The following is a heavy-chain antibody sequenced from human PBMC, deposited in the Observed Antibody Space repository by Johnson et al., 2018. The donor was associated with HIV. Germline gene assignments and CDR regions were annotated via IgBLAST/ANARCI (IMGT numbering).Heavy chain of an antibody. V-gene: IGHV3-9*01. CDR3: ATLTVRSRAFDL. D-gene: IGHD4-17*01. CDR2: ISWNSGSI. J-gene: IGHJ3*01. Sequence: VSGISWNSGSIGYADSVKGRFTISRDNAKNSLYLQMNSLRAEDTALYYCATLTVRSRAFDLWGQGTLVTVSS.